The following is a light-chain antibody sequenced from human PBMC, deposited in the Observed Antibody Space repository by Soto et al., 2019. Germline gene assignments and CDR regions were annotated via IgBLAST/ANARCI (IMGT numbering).Light chain of an antibody. Sequence: EIVMTQSPATLSVSPGGRATLSCRASQTVRNNYLAWYQQKPGQAPRLLIFGASRRATGIPDRFSGSGSGTDFTFTISRLEPEDFAVYYCQQYGSSPRTFGQGTKVDI. V-gene: IGKV3-20*01. CDR1: QTVRNNY. CDR3: QQYGSSPRT. CDR2: GAS. J-gene: IGKJ1*01.